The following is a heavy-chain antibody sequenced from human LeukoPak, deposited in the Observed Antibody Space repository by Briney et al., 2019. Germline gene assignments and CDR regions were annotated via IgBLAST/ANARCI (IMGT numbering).Heavy chain of an antibody. J-gene: IGHJ6*02. V-gene: IGHV3-23*01. CDR2: ISGSGGST. D-gene: IGHD4/OR15-4a*01. CDR3: AKVPSLRPHYYGMDV. CDR1: GFIFGSFT. Sequence: GGSLRLSCVASGFIFGSFTMSWVRQAPGKGLEWVSAISGSGGSTYYADSVKGRFTISRDNSKNTLYLQMNSLRAEDTAVYYCAKVPSLRPHYYGMDVWGQGTTVTVSS.